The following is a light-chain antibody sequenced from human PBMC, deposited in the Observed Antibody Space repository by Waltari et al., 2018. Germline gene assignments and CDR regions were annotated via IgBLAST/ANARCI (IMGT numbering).Light chain of an antibody. J-gene: IGLJ2*01. CDR3: SSSTSRTALL. V-gene: IGLV2-14*03. CDR1: SSDIGSYNS. Sequence: QSALTQPASLSGSPGQSITIPCTGTSSDIGSYNSVSWYQQHPGEAPKLLIYDVSVRPSGVSNRFSGSKSRNTASLTISGLQAEDEADYYCSSSTSRTALLFGGGTKLTVL. CDR2: DVS.